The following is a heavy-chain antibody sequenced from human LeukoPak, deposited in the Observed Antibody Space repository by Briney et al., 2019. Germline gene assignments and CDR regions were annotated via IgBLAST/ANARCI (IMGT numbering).Heavy chain of an antibody. V-gene: IGHV4-59*01. CDR2: IYYSGST. D-gene: IGHD3-22*01. CDR1: GGSISSYY. CDR3: ARDYLAYYYDSSGYIDAFDI. Sequence: SETLSLTCTVSGGSISSYYWSWIRQPPGKGLEWIGYIYYSGSTNYNPSLKSRVTISVDTSKNQSSLKLSSVTAADTAVYYCARDYLAYYYDSSGYIDAFDIWGQGTMVTVSS. J-gene: IGHJ3*02.